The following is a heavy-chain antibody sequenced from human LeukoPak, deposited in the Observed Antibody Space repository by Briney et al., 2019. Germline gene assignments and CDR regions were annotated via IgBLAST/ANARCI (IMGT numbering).Heavy chain of an antibody. V-gene: IGHV3-48*04. CDR2: ISSSSSTI. CDR1: GFTFSSYS. CDR3: ARDYGSGRDRNYYYYYGMDV. J-gene: IGHJ6*02. Sequence: TGGSLRLSCAASGFTFSSYSMNWVRQAPGKGLEWVSYISSSSSTIYYADSVKGRFTISRDNAKNSLYLQMNSLRAEDTAVYYCARDYGSGRDRNYYYYYGMDVWGQGTTVTVSS. D-gene: IGHD3-10*01.